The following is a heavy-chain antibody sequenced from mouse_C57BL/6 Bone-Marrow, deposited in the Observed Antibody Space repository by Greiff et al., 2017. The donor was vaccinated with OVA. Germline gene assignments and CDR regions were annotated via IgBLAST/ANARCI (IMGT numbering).Heavy chain of an antibody. CDR2: INPNNGGT. CDR1: GYTFTDYN. Sequence: EVQLQQSGPELVKPGASVKIPCKASGYTFTDYNMDWVKQSHGKSLEWIGDINPNNGGTIYNQKFKGKATLTVDKSSSTAYMELRSLTSEDTAVYYCARLGYYGSPPYYAMDYWGQGTSVTVSA. D-gene: IGHD1-1*01. CDR3: ARLGYYGSPPYYAMDY. J-gene: IGHJ4*01. V-gene: IGHV1-18*01.